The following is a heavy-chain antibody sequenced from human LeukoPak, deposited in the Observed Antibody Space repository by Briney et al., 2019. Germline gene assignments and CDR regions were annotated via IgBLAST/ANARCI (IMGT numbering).Heavy chain of an antibody. Sequence: SETLSLTCAVYGGSFSGYYWSWIRQPPGKGLEWIGEINHSGSTNYNPSLKSRVTISVDTSKNQFSLKLSSVTAADTAVYYCARGTGAVTTTYFDCWGQGTLVTVSS. CDR2: INHSGST. V-gene: IGHV4-34*01. D-gene: IGHD4-17*01. CDR3: ARGTGAVTTTYFDC. J-gene: IGHJ4*02. CDR1: GGSFSGYY.